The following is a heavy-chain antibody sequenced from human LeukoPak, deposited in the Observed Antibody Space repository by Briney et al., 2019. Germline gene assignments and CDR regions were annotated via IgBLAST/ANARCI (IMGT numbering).Heavy chain of an antibody. CDR3: AKDRKGPTTVTGPFDY. D-gene: IGHD4-11*01. V-gene: IGHV3-23*01. J-gene: IGHJ4*02. Sequence: PGGSLRLSCAASGFTFSSYAMSWVRQAPGKGLEWVSAISASGGSTYYADSVKGRFTISRDNSKNTLYLQMNSLRAEDTAVYYCAKDRKGPTTVTGPFDYWGQGTLVTVSS. CDR2: ISASGGST. CDR1: GFTFSSYA.